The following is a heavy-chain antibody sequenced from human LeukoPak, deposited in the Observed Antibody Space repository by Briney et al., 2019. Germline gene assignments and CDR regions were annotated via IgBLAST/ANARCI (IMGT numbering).Heavy chain of an antibody. Sequence: GGSLRLSCAASGFTFSTYRMSWVRQAPGKGLEWVANIKQDGSEKHYVDSVKGRFTISRDNAKNSLYLQMSSLRAEDTAVYYCASSIAVAFNWFDPWGQGTLVTVSS. CDR2: IKQDGSEK. D-gene: IGHD6-19*01. CDR3: ASSIAVAFNWFDP. J-gene: IGHJ5*02. V-gene: IGHV3-7*01. CDR1: GFTFSTYR.